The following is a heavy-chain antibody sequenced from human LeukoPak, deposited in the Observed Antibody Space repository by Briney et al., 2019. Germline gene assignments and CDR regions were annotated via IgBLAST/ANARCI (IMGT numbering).Heavy chain of an antibody. CDR1: GFTFSSYG. J-gene: IGHJ4*02. Sequence: GRSLRLSCAASGFTFSSYGMHWVRQAPGKGLEWVAVISYDGSNKYYADSVKGRFTISRDNSKNTLYLQMNSLRAEDTAVYYCARPSIGYSYRYDFDYWGQGTLVTVSS. CDR3: ARPSIGYSYRYDFDY. CDR2: ISYDGSNK. D-gene: IGHD5-18*01. V-gene: IGHV3-30*03.